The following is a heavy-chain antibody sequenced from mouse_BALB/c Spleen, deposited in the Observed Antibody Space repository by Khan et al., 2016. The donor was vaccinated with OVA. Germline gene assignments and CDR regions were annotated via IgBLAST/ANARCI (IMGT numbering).Heavy chain of an antibody. CDR1: GYTFTSYV. CDR2: INPFNDDT. V-gene: IGHV1S136*01. J-gene: IGHJ3*01. Sequence: VQLQQSGPELVKPGASVKMSCKAAGYTFTSYVMHWVKQKPGLGLEWIGSINPFNDDTKYNEKFIGKATLTSDKSSSTVYMELSSLNSEDSATYICAPVGTYYVSFAYWGQGTLVTVSA. CDR3: APVGTYYVSFAY. D-gene: IGHD1-1*01.